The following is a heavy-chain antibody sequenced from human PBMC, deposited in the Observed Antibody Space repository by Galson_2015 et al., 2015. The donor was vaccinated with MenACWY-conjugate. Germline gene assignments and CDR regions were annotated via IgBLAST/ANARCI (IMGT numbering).Heavy chain of an antibody. V-gene: IGHV4-59*01. D-gene: IGHD6-13*01. Sequence: SETLSLTCTVSGGSINSYYWSWIRQPPGKGLEWIGYMYYSGSANYNPSLKSRVTISVDTSKNQFSLTMTSVTAADTAVYYCARGVNLAATFGYWGQGTLVTVSS. CDR3: ARGVNLAATFGY. J-gene: IGHJ4*02. CDR2: MYYSGSA. CDR1: GGSINSYY.